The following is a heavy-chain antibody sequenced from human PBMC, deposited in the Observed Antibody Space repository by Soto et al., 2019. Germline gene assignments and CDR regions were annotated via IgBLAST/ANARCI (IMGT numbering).Heavy chain of an antibody. J-gene: IGHJ4*02. CDR3: AKDGRGSGIQYNNFGY. CDR2: IYSTGTT. CDR1: GFTVGNNY. Sequence: EVQLVESGGGLIQPGGSLKLSCAASGFTVGNNYMSWVRQAPGKGLEWVSLIYSTGTTKYADSVKGRFTVSRDNAKNTLYLQMNSLRAEDTAGYYCAKDGRGSGIQYNNFGYWGQGTLVPVSS. V-gene: IGHV3-53*01. D-gene: IGHD3-10*01.